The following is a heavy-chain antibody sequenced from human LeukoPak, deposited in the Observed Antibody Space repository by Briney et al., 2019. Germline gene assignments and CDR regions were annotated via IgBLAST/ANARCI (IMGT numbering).Heavy chain of an antibody. CDR3: ARGVRQLDY. J-gene: IGHJ4*02. V-gene: IGHV4-59*08. D-gene: IGHD6-6*01. CDR1: GGSISSYY. CDR2: IYYSGST. Sequence: PSETLSLTCTVSGGSISSYYRSWIRQPPGKGLEWIGYIYYSGSTNYNPSLKSRVTISVDTSKNQFSLKLSSVTAADTAVYYCARGVRQLDYWGQGTLVTVSS.